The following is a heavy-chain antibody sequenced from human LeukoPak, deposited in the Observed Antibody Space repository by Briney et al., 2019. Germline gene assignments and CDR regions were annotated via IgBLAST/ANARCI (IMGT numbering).Heavy chain of an antibody. V-gene: IGHV4-39*01. CDR1: GDSFSRSDSY. CDR2: IYYSGRT. J-gene: IGHJ1*01. D-gene: IGHD3-22*01. Sequence: PSETLSLTCSVSGDSFSRSDSYWDWLRQPPGTGLEWIGTIYYSGRTYYSPSLKSRVTMSVDPSNNQFSLNLRSVTAADTAVYYCARRRYYDGSGYLEWGQGTLLSVSS. CDR3: ARRRYYDGSGYLE.